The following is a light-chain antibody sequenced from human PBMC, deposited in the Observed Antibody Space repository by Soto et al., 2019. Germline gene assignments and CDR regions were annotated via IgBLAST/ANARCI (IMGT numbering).Light chain of an antibody. CDR3: QSYENSRTGFYV. CDR2: GNT. CDR1: SSDIGAGFD. J-gene: IGLJ1*01. Sequence: QSVLTQPPSVSGVPGQRVTISCTGSSSDIGAGFDVHWYQHLPGTAPKLLIYGNTNRPSGVPGRFSGSKSGTSASLVITGLQAEDEADYYCQSYENSRTGFYVFGTGTKVTVL. V-gene: IGLV1-40*01.